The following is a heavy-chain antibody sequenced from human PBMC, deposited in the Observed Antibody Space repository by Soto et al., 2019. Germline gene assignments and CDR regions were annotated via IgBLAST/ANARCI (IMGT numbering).Heavy chain of an antibody. CDR2: IGAYNGNT. D-gene: IGHD3-10*01. J-gene: IGHJ3*02. V-gene: IGHV1-18*04. CDR3: ARDQGGYYDENAFDI. CDR1: GYTFTSYG. Sequence: ASVKVSCKGSGYTFTSYGINWVRQVPGQGPEWMGWIGAYNGNTNYAQRLRDRVTLTIDTSTNTGYMELKSLRSDDTAVYYYARDQGGYYDENAFDIWGQGTMVTVSS.